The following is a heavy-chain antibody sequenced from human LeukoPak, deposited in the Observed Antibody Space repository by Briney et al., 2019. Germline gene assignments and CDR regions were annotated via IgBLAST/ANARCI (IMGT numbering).Heavy chain of an antibody. Sequence: PGGSLRPSCAASGFTFSSYGMNWVRQAPGKGLEWVSSISSSSSYIYYADSVKGRFTISRDNAKNSLYLQMNSLRAEDTAVYYCASLRRGDYYYGMDVWGQGTTVTVSS. CDR3: ASLRRGDYYYGMDV. CDR2: ISSSSSYI. J-gene: IGHJ6*02. D-gene: IGHD3-10*01. CDR1: GFTFSSYG. V-gene: IGHV3-21*01.